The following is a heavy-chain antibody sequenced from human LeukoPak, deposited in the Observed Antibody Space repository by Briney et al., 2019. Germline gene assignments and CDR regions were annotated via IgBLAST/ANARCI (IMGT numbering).Heavy chain of an antibody. Sequence: GASVKVSCKASGYTFTGYAIHWVRQAPGQRLEWMGWINAGNGNTKYSQKFQGRVTITRDTSASTAYMELSSLRSEDTAVYYCARGSSGYPHYFDYWGQGTLVTVSS. D-gene: IGHD3-22*01. J-gene: IGHJ4*02. CDR3: ARGSSGYPHYFDY. V-gene: IGHV1-3*01. CDR1: GYTFTGYA. CDR2: INAGNGNT.